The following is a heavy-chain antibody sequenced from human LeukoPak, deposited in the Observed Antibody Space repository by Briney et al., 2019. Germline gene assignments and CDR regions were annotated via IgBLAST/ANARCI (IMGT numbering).Heavy chain of an antibody. CDR2: INHSGST. V-gene: IGHV4-34*01. CDR1: GGSFSGYY. CDR3: AGRRGRHIVVVTATPGAFDI. D-gene: IGHD2-21*02. J-gene: IGHJ3*02. Sequence: ASETLSLTCAVYGGSFSGYYWSWIRQPPGKGLEWIGEINHSGSTNYNPSLKSRVTISVDTSKNQFSLKLSSVTAADTAVYYCAGRRGRHIVVVTATPGAFDIWGQGTMVTVSS.